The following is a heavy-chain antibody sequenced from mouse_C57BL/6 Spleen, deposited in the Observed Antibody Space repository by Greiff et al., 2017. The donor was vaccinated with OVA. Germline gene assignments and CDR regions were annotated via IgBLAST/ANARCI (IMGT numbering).Heavy chain of an antibody. D-gene: IGHD1-1*01. Sequence: VMLVESGAELVRPGPSVKVSCKASGYAFTNYLIEWVKQRPGQGLEWIGVINPGSGGTNYNEKFKGKATLTADKSSSTAYMQLSSLTSEDSAVYFCARGGYYYGSFDYWGQGTTLTVSS. CDR1: GYAFTNYL. J-gene: IGHJ2*01. V-gene: IGHV1-54*01. CDR3: ARGGYYYGSFDY. CDR2: INPGSGGT.